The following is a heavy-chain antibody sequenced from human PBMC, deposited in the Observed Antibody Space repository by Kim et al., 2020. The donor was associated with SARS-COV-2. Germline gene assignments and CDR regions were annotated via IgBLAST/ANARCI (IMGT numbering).Heavy chain of an antibody. D-gene: IGHD1-26*01. CDR3: ARTGELVGGPGGGAFDI. CDR2: INPSGGST. CDR1: GYTFTSYY. J-gene: IGHJ3*02. V-gene: IGHV1-46*01. Sequence: ASVKVSCKASGYTFTSYYMHWVRQAPGQGLEWMGIINPSGGSTSYAQKFQGRVTMTRDTSTSTVYMELSSLRSEDTAVYYCARTGELVGGPGGGAFDIWGQGTMVTVSS.